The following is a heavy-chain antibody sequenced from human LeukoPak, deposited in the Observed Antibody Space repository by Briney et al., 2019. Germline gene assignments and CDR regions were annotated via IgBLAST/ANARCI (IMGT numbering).Heavy chain of an antibody. CDR2: IYYSGST. CDR1: GGSISSSSYY. D-gene: IGHD3-10*01. V-gene: IGHV4-39*07. J-gene: IGHJ3*02. Sequence: SETLSLTCTVSGGSISSSSYYWGWIRQPPGKGLEWIGSIYYSGSTYYNPSLKSRVTISVDTSKNQFSLKPTSVTAADTAVYYCARGSSSGRSGHDAFDIWGQGTMVTVSS. CDR3: ARGSSSGRSGHDAFDI.